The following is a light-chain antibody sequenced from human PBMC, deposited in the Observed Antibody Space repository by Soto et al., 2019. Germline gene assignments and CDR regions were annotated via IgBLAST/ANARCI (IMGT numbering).Light chain of an antibody. CDR1: SSDVGSYNR. V-gene: IGLV2-18*02. Sequence: QSVLTQPPSVSGSPGQSVTISCTGSSSDVGSYNRVSWYQQPPGTAPRVMIYEVSKRPLGVPDRFSGSKSGNTASLTISGLQAEDEADYYCSSYTSSSTLVFGGGTQLTVL. CDR3: SSYTSSSTLV. CDR2: EVS. J-gene: IGLJ2*01.